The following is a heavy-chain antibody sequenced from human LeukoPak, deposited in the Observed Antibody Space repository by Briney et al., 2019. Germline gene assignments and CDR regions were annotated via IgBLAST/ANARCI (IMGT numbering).Heavy chain of an antibody. D-gene: IGHD3-10*01. CDR3: ARSRLGEPGYFDY. CDR2: IYSGGST. CDR1: GFAFSSYA. V-gene: IGHV3-66*01. Sequence: GASLRLSCAASGFAFSSYAMSWVRQAPGKGLEWVSVIYSGGSTYYADSVKGRFTISRDNSKNTLYLQMNSLRAEDTAVYYCARSRLGEPGYFDYWGQGTLVTVSS. J-gene: IGHJ4*02.